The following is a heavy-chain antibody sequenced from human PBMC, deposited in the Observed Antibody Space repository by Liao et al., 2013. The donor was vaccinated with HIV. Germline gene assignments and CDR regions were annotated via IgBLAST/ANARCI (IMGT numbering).Heavy chain of an antibody. CDR2: TYTSGST. J-gene: IGHJ3*02. D-gene: IGHD3-3*01. Sequence: QVQLQESGPGLVKPSGTLSLTCTVSGGSINSYDWSWIRQPAGKGLEWIGRTYTSGSTNYNPSLKSRATMSLDTSKNQFSLRLKFVTAADTAVYYCARYYDEEGAFDIWGQGTMVTVSS. CDR1: GGSINSYD. CDR3: ARYYDEEGAFDI. V-gene: IGHV4-4*07.